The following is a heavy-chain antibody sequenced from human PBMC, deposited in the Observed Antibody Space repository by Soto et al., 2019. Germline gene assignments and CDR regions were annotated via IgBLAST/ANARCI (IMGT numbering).Heavy chain of an antibody. D-gene: IGHD3-9*01. V-gene: IGHV1-2*02. J-gene: IGHJ6*02. CDR1: GYIFTGYH. CDR2: INPNSGDT. Sequence: GASVKVSCKASGYIFTGYHIHWVRQAPGRGLELMGWINPNSGDTEYAQNFQGRVTMTRDTSFNLVYMEMSGLMSDDTAVYYCARDARGTRGFDEMDIWGQGTTVTVSS. CDR3: ARDARGTRGFDEMDI.